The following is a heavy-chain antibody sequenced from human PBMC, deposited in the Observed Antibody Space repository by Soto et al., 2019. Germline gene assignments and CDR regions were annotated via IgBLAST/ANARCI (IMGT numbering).Heavy chain of an antibody. J-gene: IGHJ1*01. CDR1: GFSLSTSGVG. V-gene: IGHV2-5*02. CDR3: AHLLLLWFAELSAEYFQH. D-gene: IGHD3-10*01. Sequence: QITLKESGPTLVKPTQTLTLTCTFSGFSLSTSGVGVGWIRQPPGKALEWLALIYWDDGKRYSPSLKSRLTTTKDXXKXQXDLTMTNIDPVDTPTYYCAHLLLLWFAELSAEYFQHWGQGTLVTVSS. CDR2: IYWDDGK.